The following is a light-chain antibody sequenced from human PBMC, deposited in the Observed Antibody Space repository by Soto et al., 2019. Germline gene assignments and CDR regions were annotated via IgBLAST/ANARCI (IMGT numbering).Light chain of an antibody. J-gene: IGKJ1*01. CDR1: QSVSSY. CDR3: QHYGSSLWT. V-gene: IGKV3-20*01. CDR2: DAS. Sequence: EIVLTQSPGTLSLSPGERATLSCLASQSVSSYLAWYQQKPGQAPRLLIYDASNRATGIPARFSGSGSGTDFTLTISRLEPEDFAVYFCQHYGSSLWTFGQGTKVDIK.